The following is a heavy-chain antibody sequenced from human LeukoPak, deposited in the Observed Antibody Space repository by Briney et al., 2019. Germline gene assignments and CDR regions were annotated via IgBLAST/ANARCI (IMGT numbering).Heavy chain of an antibody. CDR1: GGSISSYY. CDR3: ARHYGP. Sequence: PLETLSPTCTVSGGSISSYYWGWIRQPPGKGLEWIGSIYYSGSTYYNPSLKSRVTISVDTSKNQFSLKLNSVTATDTAVYYCARHYGPWGQGTLVTVSS. J-gene: IGHJ4*02. D-gene: IGHD3-10*01. CDR2: IYYSGST. V-gene: IGHV4-39*01.